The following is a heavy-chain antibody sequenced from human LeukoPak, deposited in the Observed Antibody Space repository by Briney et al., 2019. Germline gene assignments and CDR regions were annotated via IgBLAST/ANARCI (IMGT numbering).Heavy chain of an antibody. D-gene: IGHD3-22*01. V-gene: IGHV4-31*03. CDR2: IYYSGST. CDR3: ARVEAYYYDSSGYYVGFFDY. Sequence: SETLSLTCTVSGGSISSGGYYWSWIRQHPGQGLEWIGYIYYSGSTYYNPSLKSRVTISVDTSKNQFSLKLSSVTAADTAVYYCARVEAYYYDSSGYYVGFFDYWGQGTLVTVSS. J-gene: IGHJ4*02. CDR1: GGSISSGGYY.